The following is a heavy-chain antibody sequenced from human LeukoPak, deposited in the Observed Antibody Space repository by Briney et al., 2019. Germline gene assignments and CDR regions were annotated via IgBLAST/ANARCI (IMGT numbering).Heavy chain of an antibody. V-gene: IGHV4-59*01. CDR1: GGSIGSYY. Sequence: SETLSLTCTVSGGSIGSYYWSWIRQPPGKGLEWIGYIYYSGSTNYNPSLKSRVTISVDTSKNQFSLKLSSVTAADTAVYYCAFGGFRESGDYWGQGTLVTVSS. J-gene: IGHJ4*02. CDR3: AFGGFRESGDY. CDR2: IYYSGST. D-gene: IGHD3-10*01.